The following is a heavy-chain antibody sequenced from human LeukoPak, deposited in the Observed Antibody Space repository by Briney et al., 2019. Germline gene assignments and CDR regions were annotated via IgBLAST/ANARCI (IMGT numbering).Heavy chain of an antibody. J-gene: IGHJ4*02. V-gene: IGHV3-48*04. CDR3: ARGNGGY. Sequence: PGGSLRLSCAASGFTYNTYTMNWVRQAPGKGLEWVSYISGSSGIIDYADSVRGRFTISRDNAKNSLYLQMNRLRVEDTAVYYCARGNGGYWGQGTLVTVSS. CDR1: GFTYNTYT. CDR2: ISGSSGII. D-gene: IGHD2-8*01.